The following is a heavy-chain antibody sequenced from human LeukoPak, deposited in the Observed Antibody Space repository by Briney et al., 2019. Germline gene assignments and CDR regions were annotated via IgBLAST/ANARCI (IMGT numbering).Heavy chain of an antibody. V-gene: IGHV1-69*05. J-gene: IGHJ4*02. CDR1: GGTFSSYA. CDR3: AREASAMIVVAYYFDY. Sequence: SVKVSCKASGGTFSSYAISWVRQAPGQGLEWMGRIIPIFGTANYAQKFQGRVTITTDESTSTAYTELSSLRSEDTAAYYCAREASAMIVVAYYFDYWGQGTLVTVSS. CDR2: IIPIFGTA. D-gene: IGHD3-22*01.